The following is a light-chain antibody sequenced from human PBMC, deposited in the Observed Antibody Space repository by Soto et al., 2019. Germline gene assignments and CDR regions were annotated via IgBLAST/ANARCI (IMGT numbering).Light chain of an antibody. CDR1: SSNIGSNY. Sequence: QSVLTQPPSASGTPGQRVTISCSGSSSNIGSNYVYWYQQLPGTAPKLLIYRNNQRPSGVPDRFSGSKSGTSASLAISGLRSEDEAYYYCAAWDDSLSAYVFGTGTKVTVL. V-gene: IGLV1-47*01. CDR3: AAWDDSLSAYV. CDR2: RNN. J-gene: IGLJ1*01.